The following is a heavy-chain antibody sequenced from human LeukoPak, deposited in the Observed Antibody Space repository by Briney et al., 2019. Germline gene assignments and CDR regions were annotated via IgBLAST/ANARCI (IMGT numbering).Heavy chain of an antibody. V-gene: IGHV3-23*01. CDR1: GFTVSSNY. D-gene: IGHD5-12*01. Sequence: GGSLRLSCAASGFTVSSNYMSWVRQAPGKGLEWVSAISGSGGSTYYADSVKGRFTISRDNSRNTLYLQMNSLRAEDTAVYYCAKAESGYDLFRNFDYWGQGTLVTVSS. J-gene: IGHJ4*02. CDR2: ISGSGGST. CDR3: AKAESGYDLFRNFDY.